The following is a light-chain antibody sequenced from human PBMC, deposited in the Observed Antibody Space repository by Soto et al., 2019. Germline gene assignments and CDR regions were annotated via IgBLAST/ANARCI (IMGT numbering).Light chain of an antibody. Sequence: EIVLTHSPATLSLSPGERATLSFSASQSVSSYLAWYQQKPGQAPRLLIYDASNRATGIPARFSGSGSGTDFTLTISSLEPEDFAVYYCQQYGSSPFTFGPGTKVDIK. CDR3: QQYGSSPFT. CDR1: QSVSSY. J-gene: IGKJ3*01. V-gene: IGKV3-11*01. CDR2: DAS.